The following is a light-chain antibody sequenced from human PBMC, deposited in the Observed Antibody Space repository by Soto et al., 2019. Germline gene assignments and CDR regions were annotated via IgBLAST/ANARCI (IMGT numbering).Light chain of an antibody. CDR2: DAS. CDR1: QTISGW. V-gene: IGKV1-5*01. CDR3: LQYNGYYRT. J-gene: IGKJ1*01. Sequence: DIQMTQSPSTLSAPVGDTVTITCRASQTISGWWAWYQQRTGKAPNLLIFDASTLESGVASRCSGSGAGTTVTLTIISLQSDDVVTYYCLQYNGYYRTFGQGTKVDI.